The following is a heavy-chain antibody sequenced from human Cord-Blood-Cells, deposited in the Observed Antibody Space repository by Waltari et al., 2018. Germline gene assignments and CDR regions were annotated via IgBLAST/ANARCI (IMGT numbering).Heavy chain of an antibody. Sequence: QLQLQESGPGLVKPSETLSLTCTVSGGSISSSSYYWGWIRQPPGKGLEWIGSIYYIGSTYSTPSLKSRVTISVDTSKNQFSLKLSSVTAADTAVYYCASEYSSSSNWFDPWGQGTLVTVSS. J-gene: IGHJ5*02. CDR3: ASEYSSSSNWFDP. V-gene: IGHV4-39*01. CDR2: IYYIGST. D-gene: IGHD6-6*01. CDR1: GGSISSSSYY.